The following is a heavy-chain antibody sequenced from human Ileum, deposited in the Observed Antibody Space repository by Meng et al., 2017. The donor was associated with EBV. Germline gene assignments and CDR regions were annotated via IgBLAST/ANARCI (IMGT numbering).Heavy chain of an antibody. CDR3: ARGARLAPFDY. J-gene: IGHJ4*02. V-gene: IGHV6-1*01. Sequence: QVRLQQLGPGLVKYSKALSLTFAISGDSVSNNSAAWNLIRQSSSRGLEWMGRTYYRSKWYNEYAVSVKSRITINEDTSKNQFSLQLNSVTPEDTAVYYCARGARLAPFDYWGQGTLVTVSS. CDR2: TYYRSKWYN. D-gene: IGHD6-19*01. CDR1: GDSVSNNSAA.